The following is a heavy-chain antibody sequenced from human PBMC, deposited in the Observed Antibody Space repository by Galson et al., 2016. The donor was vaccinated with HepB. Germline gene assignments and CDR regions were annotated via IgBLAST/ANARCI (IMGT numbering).Heavy chain of an antibody. CDR2: ISSSGANT. D-gene: IGHD4-23*01. CDR1: GFTFSSYG. J-gene: IGHJ4*02. Sequence: SLRLSCAASGFTFSSYGMHWVRQAPGKGLEWVSSISSSGANTKYADSVKGRFTISRDNSKNMLYLQMHSLRTEDAALYYCASDHGGNPGSDYWGQGTLVTVSS. V-gene: IGHV3-NL1*01. CDR3: ASDHGGNPGSDY.